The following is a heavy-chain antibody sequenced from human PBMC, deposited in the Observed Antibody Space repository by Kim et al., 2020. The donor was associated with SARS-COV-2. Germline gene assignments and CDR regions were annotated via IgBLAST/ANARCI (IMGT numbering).Heavy chain of an antibody. CDR3: VANHFYTSTWTDKSDI. CDR2: ISNSGSST. J-gene: IGHJ3*02. CDR1: GFTLSTYA. Sequence: GGSLRLSCVASGFTLSTYAMSWVRQAPGKRLEWVSLISNSGSSTYYADSVRGRFTISRDNSKNTLFLQVNSLTVEDTATYYCVANHFYTSTWTDKSDIWGQGRMVTVSS. D-gene: IGHD6-13*01. V-gene: IGHV3-23*01.